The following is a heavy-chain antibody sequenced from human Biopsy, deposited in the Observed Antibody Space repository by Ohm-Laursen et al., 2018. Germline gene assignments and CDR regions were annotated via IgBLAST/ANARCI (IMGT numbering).Heavy chain of an antibody. CDR1: GFNLGDYA. D-gene: IGHD3-10*01. CDR2: IKWNSGKI. Sequence: SLRLSCAVSGFNLGDYAMHWVRQVPGKGLEWVSGIKWNSGKIDYADSVKGRFTISRDNAKNSLYLHMNSLRTEDSAFYYCARDTGTMVRGVLYQWGQGTQVTVSS. J-gene: IGHJ4*02. V-gene: IGHV3-9*01. CDR3: ARDTGTMVRGVLYQ.